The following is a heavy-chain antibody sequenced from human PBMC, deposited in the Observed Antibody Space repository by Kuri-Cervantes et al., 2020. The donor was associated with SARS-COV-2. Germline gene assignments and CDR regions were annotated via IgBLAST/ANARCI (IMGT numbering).Heavy chain of an antibody. CDR2: INPNSGGT. CDR3: ARAPPGAADRPLDY. Sequence: ASVKVSCKASGYTFTGYYMHWVRQAPGQGLEWMGWINPNSGGTNYAQKFQGWVTMTRDTSISTAYMELSRLRSDDTAVYYCARAPPGAADRPLDYWGQGTQVTVAS. J-gene: IGHJ4*02. V-gene: IGHV1-2*04. CDR1: GYTFTGYY. D-gene: IGHD6-13*01.